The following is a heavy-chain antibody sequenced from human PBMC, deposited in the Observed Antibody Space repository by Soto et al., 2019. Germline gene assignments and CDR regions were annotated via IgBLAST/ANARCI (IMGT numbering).Heavy chain of an antibody. CDR2: IYYSGST. Sequence: SETLSLTCTVSGGSISSYYWSWIRQPPGKGLEWIGYIYYSGSTNYNPSLKSRVTISVDTSKNQFSLKLSSVTAADTAVYYCARDLGDITIFGVVVSDAFDIWGQGTMVTVSS. CDR1: GGSISSYY. CDR3: ARDLGDITIFGVVVSDAFDI. J-gene: IGHJ3*02. D-gene: IGHD3-3*01. V-gene: IGHV4-59*01.